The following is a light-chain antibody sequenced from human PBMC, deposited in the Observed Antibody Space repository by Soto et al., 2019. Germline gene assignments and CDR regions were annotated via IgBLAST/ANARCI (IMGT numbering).Light chain of an antibody. Sequence: EIVLTQSPATPSLSPGERATLSCRASQSVSSYLAWYQQKPGQAPRLLIYDASNRATGIPARFSGSGSGTDFTLTINRLEPEDFAVYYCQQYDISPQAFGQGTKVDIK. CDR3: QQYDISPQA. J-gene: IGKJ1*01. CDR2: DAS. CDR1: QSVSSY. V-gene: IGKV3-11*01.